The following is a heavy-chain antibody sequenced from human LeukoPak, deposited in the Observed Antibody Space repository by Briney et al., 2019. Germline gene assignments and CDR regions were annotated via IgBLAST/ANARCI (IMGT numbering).Heavy chain of an antibody. V-gene: IGHV3-66*01. J-gene: IGHJ4*02. CDR1: EFTVSTNY. Sequence: PGGSLRLSCAASEFTVSTNYMSWVRQAPGKGLEWVSIIYSTGGKYYADSVKGRFTISRDNSKHTLYLQMNSLRGEDTAVYYCARGSDGWFAFDYWGQGILSPSPQ. CDR3: ARGSDGWFAFDY. D-gene: IGHD6-19*01. CDR2: IYSTGGK.